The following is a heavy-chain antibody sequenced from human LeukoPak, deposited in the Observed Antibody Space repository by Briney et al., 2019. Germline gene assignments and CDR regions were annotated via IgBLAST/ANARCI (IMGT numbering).Heavy chain of an antibody. CDR2: IIPIFGTA. V-gene: IGHV1-69*05. Sequence: ASVKVSCKASGGTFSSYAISWVRQAPGQGLEWMGGIIPIFGTANYAQKFQGRVTITTDESTSTAYMELSSLRSEDTAVYYCARDRNDFWSGSPSYYYYYMDVWGKGTTVTVSS. J-gene: IGHJ6*03. CDR3: ARDRNDFWSGSPSYYYYYMDV. CDR1: GGTFSSYA. D-gene: IGHD3-3*01.